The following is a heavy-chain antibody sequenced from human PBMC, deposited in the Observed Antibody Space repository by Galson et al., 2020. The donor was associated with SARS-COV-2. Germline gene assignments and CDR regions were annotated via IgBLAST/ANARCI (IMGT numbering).Heavy chain of an antibody. CDR1: GFSLSTSGVG. D-gene: IGHD3-10*01. CDR3: AHRSVTMIRGSFDP. Sequence: GPTLVKPTQTLTLTCTFSGFSLSTSGVGVGWIRQPPGKALEWLALIYWDDDKRYSPSLKSRLTITKDTSKNQVVLTMTNMDPVDTATYYCAHRSVTMIRGSFDPWGQGTLVTVSS. CDR2: IYWDDDK. V-gene: IGHV2-5*02. J-gene: IGHJ5*02.